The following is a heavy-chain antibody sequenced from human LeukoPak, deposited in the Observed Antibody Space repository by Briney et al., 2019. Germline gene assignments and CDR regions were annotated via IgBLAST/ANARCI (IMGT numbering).Heavy chain of an antibody. CDR1: GFTFSDYY. Sequence: KTGGSLRLSCAASGFTFSDYYMSWIRQAPGKGLEWVSYISSSSSYTNYADSVKGRFTISRDNAKNSLYLQMNSLRAEDTAVYYCARARRAGTTVSTSDYDSPEYFHHWGQGTLVTVSS. V-gene: IGHV3-11*05. CDR3: ARARRAGTTVSTSDYDSPEYFHH. D-gene: IGHD4-17*01. CDR2: ISSSSSYT. J-gene: IGHJ1*01.